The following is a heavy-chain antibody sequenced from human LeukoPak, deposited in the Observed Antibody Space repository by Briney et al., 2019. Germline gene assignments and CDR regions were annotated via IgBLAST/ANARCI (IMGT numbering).Heavy chain of an antibody. D-gene: IGHD3-10*01. V-gene: IGHV4-59*01. J-gene: IGHJ6*03. Sequence: SETLSLTCTVSGGSISSYYWSWIRQPPGKGLEWIGYIYYSGSTNYNPSLKSRVTISVDTSKNQFSLKLSSVTAADTAVYYCARERGLWFGDPPLDYYYMDVWGKGTTVTISS. CDR3: ARERGLWFGDPPLDYYYMDV. CDR1: GGSISSYY. CDR2: IYYSGST.